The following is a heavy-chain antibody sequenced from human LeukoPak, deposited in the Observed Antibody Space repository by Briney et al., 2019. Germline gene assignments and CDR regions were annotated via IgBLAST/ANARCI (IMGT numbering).Heavy chain of an antibody. CDR2: INHSGST. CDR3: ARGYYDILTGYSPCFDY. J-gene: IGHJ4*02. CDR1: GGSISSGDYY. V-gene: IGHV4-30-4*01. Sequence: SQTLSRTCTVSGGSISSGDYYWSWIRQPPGKGLEWIGEINHSGSTNYNPSLKSRVTMSVDTSKNQFSLKLSSVTAADTAVYYCARGYYDILTGYSPCFDYWGQGTLVTVSA. D-gene: IGHD3-9*01.